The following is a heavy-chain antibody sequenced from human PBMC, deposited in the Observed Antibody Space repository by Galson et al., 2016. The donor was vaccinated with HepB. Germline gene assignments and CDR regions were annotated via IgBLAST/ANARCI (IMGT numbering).Heavy chain of an antibody. CDR2: IYHSGST. CDR3: ASKVRGLLVY. V-gene: IGHV4-4*02. J-gene: IGHJ4*02. Sequence: ETLSLTCAVSGGSISSSNWWTWVRQPPGKGLEWIGQIYHSGSTNYNPSLKSRITISVDKSKNQFSLKLSSVTAADTAVYYGASKVRGLLVYWGQGTLVTVSS. CDR1: GGSISSSNW. D-gene: IGHD2-2*01.